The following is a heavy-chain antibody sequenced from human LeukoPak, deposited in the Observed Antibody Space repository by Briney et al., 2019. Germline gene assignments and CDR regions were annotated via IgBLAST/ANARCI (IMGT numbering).Heavy chain of an antibody. CDR3: AREMGY. Sequence: GGSLRLSCADATFTFSNYAMSWVRQAPGKGLEWVSGISGGGVSTNYADSVKGRFAISRDNAKNSLYLQMNSLRDEDTAIYYCAREMGYWGQGTLVTVSS. V-gene: IGHV3-23*01. CDR2: ISGGGVST. CDR1: TFTFSNYA. J-gene: IGHJ4*02. D-gene: IGHD5-24*01.